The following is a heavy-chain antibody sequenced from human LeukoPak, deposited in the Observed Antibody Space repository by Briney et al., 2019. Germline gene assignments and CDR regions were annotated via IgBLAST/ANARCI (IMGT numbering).Heavy chain of an antibody. V-gene: IGHV4-39*07. CDR3: ARETSQKGAHYMDV. CDR2: IYYSGST. D-gene: IGHD3-16*01. CDR1: GGSISSSSYY. J-gene: IGHJ6*03. Sequence: PSETLSLTCTVSGGSISSSSYYWGWIRQPPGKGLEWIGSIYYSGSTNHNPSLKSRVTISVDTSKNQFSLKLSSVAAADTAVYYCARETSQKGAHYMDVWGKGTTVTISS.